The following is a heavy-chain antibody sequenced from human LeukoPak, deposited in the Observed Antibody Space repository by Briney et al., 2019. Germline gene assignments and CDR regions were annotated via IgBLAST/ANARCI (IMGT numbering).Heavy chain of an antibody. CDR2: IYPGDSDT. V-gene: IGHV5-51*01. CDR3: ARLDYYDSSGPWAAFDI. D-gene: IGHD3-22*01. CDR1: GYTFINYW. J-gene: IGHJ3*02. Sequence: GESLKISCKGSGYTFINYWIGWVRHMPGKGLQWLGIIYPGDSDTKYSPSFQGQVTFSVDKSISTAYLQWSSLKASDTAMYYCARLDYYDSSGPWAAFDIWGQGTMVTVSS.